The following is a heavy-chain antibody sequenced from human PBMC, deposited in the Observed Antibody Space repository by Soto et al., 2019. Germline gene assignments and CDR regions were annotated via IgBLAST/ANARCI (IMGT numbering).Heavy chain of an antibody. J-gene: IGHJ3*01. CDR2: IHGTRYSGGDT. CDR1: GLTISNYA. Sequence: EVQLLESGGDLVQSGGSLRLSCAASGLTISNYAMSWVRQAPGKGLEWVSAIHGTRYSGGDTWYADSVKGRFTISXDXXQNTLYLQMNSLRAEDTAVYYCAKDRRFPADVFDVWGQGTMVTVSS. CDR3: AKDRRFPADVFDV. V-gene: IGHV3-23*01.